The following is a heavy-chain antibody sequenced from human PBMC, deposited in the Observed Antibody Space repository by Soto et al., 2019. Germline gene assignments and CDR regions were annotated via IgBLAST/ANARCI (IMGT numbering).Heavy chain of an antibody. V-gene: IGHV1-69*02. CDR2: IIPILGIA. CDR1: GGTFSSYT. D-gene: IGHD6-6*01. J-gene: IGHJ4*02. CDR3: ARSPRGIAPRPTFFDY. Sequence: SVKVSCKASGGTFSSYTISWVRQAPGQGLEWMGRIIPILGIANYAQKFQGRVTITADKSTSTAYMELSSLRSEDTAVYYCARSPRGIAPRPTFFDYWGQGSLATV.